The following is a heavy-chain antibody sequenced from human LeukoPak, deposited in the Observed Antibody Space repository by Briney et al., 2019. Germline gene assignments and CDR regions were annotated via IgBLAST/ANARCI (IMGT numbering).Heavy chain of an antibody. J-gene: IGHJ4*02. D-gene: IGHD3-9*01. CDR3: AREVEANDILTFDY. Sequence: ASVKVSCKASGYTFTNYFMHWVRQAPGQGLEWMGVINPSGGGTTYAQRFQGRVTMTRDTSTSTAHMELSSLRSEDTAVYYCAREVEANDILTFDYWGQGTLVTVSS. CDR1: GYTFTNYF. CDR2: INPSGGGT. V-gene: IGHV1-46*01.